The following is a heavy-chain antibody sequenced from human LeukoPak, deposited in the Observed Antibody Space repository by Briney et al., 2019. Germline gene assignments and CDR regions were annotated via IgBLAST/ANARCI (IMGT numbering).Heavy chain of an antibody. Sequence: PSETLSLTCTVSGGPISSDRFYWTWVRQPAGKGLEWIGRIKGSITDYNPSLKSRVNISVDTSTNQFSLKLNSLTAADTAVYYCARVPDWTYAADYWGQGTLVTVSS. CDR1: GGPISSDRFY. CDR2: IKGSIT. CDR3: ARVPDWTYAADY. V-gene: IGHV4-61*02. J-gene: IGHJ4*02. D-gene: IGHD3/OR15-3a*01.